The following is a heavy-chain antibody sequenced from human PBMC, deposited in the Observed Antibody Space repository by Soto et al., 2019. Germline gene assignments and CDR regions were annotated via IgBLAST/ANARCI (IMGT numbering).Heavy chain of an antibody. CDR2: IIPILGIA. D-gene: IGHD1-26*01. J-gene: IGHJ3*02. CDR1: GGTFSSYT. CDR3: ARGGWERQLNAFDI. V-gene: IGHV1-69*02. Sequence: QVQLVQSGAEVKKPGSSVKVSCKASGGTFSSYTISWVRQAPGQGLEWMGRIIPILGIANYAQKFQGRVTITADKSTSTAYMGLSSLRSEDTAVYYCARGGWERQLNAFDIWGQGTMVTVSS.